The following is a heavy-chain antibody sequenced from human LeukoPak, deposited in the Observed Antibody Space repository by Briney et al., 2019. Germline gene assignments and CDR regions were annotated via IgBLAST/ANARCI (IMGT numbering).Heavy chain of an antibody. D-gene: IGHD5-18*01. V-gene: IGHV1-18*01. CDR2: ISPYNGNT. CDR1: GYTFTTYG. J-gene: IGHJ4*02. CDR3: VRDGGGDTYGLDY. Sequence: ASVKVSCKASGYTFTTYGISWVRQAPGQGLDWMGWISPYNGNTNYVQNLQGRVTMTTDTSTSTAYMELRSLRSDDTAVYYCVRDGGGDTYGLDYWGQGTLVTVSS.